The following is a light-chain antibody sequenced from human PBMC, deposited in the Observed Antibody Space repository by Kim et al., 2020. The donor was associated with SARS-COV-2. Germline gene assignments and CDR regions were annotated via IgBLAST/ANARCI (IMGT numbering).Light chain of an antibody. CDR2: EVS. CDR1: SSNVGNYNF. CDR3: SSYAGSNNVV. V-gene: IGLV2-8*01. J-gene: IGLJ3*02. Sequence: QSALTQPPSASGSPGQSVTISCTGTSSNVGNYNFVSWYQQHPGKAPKLMIYEVSKRPSGVPDRFSGSKSGNTASLTVSGLQTEDEANYYCSSYAGSNNVVFGGGTKRTVL.